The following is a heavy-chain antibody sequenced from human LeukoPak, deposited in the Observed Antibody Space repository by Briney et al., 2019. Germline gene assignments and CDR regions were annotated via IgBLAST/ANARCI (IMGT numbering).Heavy chain of an antibody. CDR3: AKDPNGDYVGAFDM. D-gene: IGHD4-17*01. CDR2: ISGSGGST. CDR1: GFTFSTYA. V-gene: IGHV3-23*01. J-gene: IGHJ3*02. Sequence: GGSLRLSCAASGFTSGFTFSTYAMTWVRQDPGKGLEWISAISGSGGSTYYADSVKGRFTISRDNSKDTLYMQMNSLRAEDTAVYYCAKDPNGDYVGAFDMWGQGTMVAVSS.